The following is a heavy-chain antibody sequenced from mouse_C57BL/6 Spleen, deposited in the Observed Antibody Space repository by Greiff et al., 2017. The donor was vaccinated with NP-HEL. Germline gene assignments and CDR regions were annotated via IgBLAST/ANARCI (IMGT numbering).Heavy chain of an antibody. V-gene: IGHV1-22*01. J-gene: IGHJ4*01. CDR1: GYTFTDYN. CDR2: INPNNGGT. D-gene: IGHD3-2*02. Sequence: EVQLQQSGPELVKPGASVKMSCKASGYTFTDYNMHWVKQSHGKSLEWIGYINPNNGGTSYNQKFKGKATLTVNKSSSTAYMELRSLTSEDSAVYYCARGSAQATDYAMDYWGQGTSVTVSS. CDR3: ARGSAQATDYAMDY.